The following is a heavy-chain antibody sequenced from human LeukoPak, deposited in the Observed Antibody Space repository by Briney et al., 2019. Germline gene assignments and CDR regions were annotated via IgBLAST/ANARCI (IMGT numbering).Heavy chain of an antibody. J-gene: IGHJ4*02. Sequence: RPAGSLRLSCAASEFTFSSYAMHWVRQAPGKGLEYVSAISSNGGSTYYAYPVKGRFTIYRDNSKITLHLQMGSLRAEDMAVYYCARGSLRSGWKTGWYEYWGQGTLVTVSS. CDR1: EFTFSSYA. CDR2: ISSNGGST. V-gene: IGHV3-64*01. CDR3: ARGSLRSGWKTGWYEY. D-gene: IGHD6-19*01.